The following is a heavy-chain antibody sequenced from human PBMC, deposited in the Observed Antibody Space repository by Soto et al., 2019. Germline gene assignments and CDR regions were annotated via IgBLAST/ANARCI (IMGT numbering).Heavy chain of an antibody. J-gene: IGHJ4*02. CDR2: INPNSGGT. CDR1: GYTFTGYY. V-gene: IGHV1-2*04. Sequence: QVQLVQSGAEVKKPGASVKVSCKASGYTFTGYYMHWVRQAPGQGLEWMGWINPNSGGTNDAQKFQGWVTMTRDTSISTAYMELSRLRSDDTAVYYCARSSGWPPGYFDYWGQGTLVTVSS. CDR3: ARSSGWPPGYFDY. D-gene: IGHD6-19*01.